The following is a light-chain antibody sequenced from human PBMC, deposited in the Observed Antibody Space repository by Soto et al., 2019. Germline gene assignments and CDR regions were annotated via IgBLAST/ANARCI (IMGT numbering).Light chain of an antibody. CDR2: LNSDGSH. V-gene: IGLV4-69*01. J-gene: IGLJ3*02. CDR1: SGHSSYA. Sequence: QSVLTQSPSASASLGASVKLTCALSSGHSSYAIAWHQQQPEKGPRALMKLNSDGSHTRGDGIPDRFSGSSSGAERYLTISSLQSEAEADYYCQTWGTGILVFGGGTKLAVL. CDR3: QTWGTGILV.